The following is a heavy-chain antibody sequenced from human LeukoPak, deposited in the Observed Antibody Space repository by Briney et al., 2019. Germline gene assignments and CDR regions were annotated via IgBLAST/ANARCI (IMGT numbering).Heavy chain of an antibody. D-gene: IGHD3-10*01. CDR1: GFSLTTSGMS. J-gene: IGHJ6*02. CDR3: ARTRARPPRVILGGDYYFYGMDV. CDR2: IDWADDK. Sequence: ESGPTLVKPTQTLTLTCTFSGFSLTTSGMSVSWIRQPPGKALEWLARIDWADDKYYSKSLKTRVTISKDTSENQVVLTMTKMDPVDTAAYCCARTRARPPRVILGGDYYFYGMDVWGQGTTVTVSS. V-gene: IGHV2-70*11.